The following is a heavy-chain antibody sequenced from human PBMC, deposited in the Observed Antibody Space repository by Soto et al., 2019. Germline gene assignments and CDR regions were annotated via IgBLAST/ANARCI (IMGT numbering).Heavy chain of an antibody. CDR1: GDSVSSNSAA. D-gene: IGHD1-1*01. J-gene: IGHJ6*03. CDR3: ARVPSPTDWNDSRYYYYMDV. Sequence: QSQTLSLTCAISGDSVSSNSAAWNWIRQSPSRGLEWLGRTYYRSKWYNDYAVSVKSRITINPDTSKNQFSLQLNSVTPEDTAVYYCARVPSPTDWNDSRYYYYMDVWGKGTTVTVSS. V-gene: IGHV6-1*01. CDR2: TYYRSKWYN.